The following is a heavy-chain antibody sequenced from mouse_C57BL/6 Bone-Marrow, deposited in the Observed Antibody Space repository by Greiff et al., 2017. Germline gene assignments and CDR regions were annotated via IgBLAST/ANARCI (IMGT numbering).Heavy chain of an antibody. CDR1: GYTFTSYT. D-gene: IGHD2-12*01. Sequence: QVQLQQSGADLARPGASVKMSCKASGYTFTSYTMHWLKPRPGQGLEWIGYINPSSGYTTYNQKFKDKATLTADKSSSTAYMQQSSLTSEDSAVYYCARRGRYGPYWYFDVWGTGTTVTVPS. J-gene: IGHJ1*03. CDR3: ARRGRYGPYWYFDV. V-gene: IGHV1-4*01. CDR2: INPSSGYT.